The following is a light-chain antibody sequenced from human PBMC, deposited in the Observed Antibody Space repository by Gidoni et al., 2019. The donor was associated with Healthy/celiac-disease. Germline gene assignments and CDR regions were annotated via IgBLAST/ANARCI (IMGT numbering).Light chain of an antibody. CDR1: QSISSY. J-gene: IGKJ1*01. CDR3: QQSYSTLRT. Sequence: DIQMTQSPSSLSASVGDRVTITCRASQSISSYLNWYQQKPGKAPKLLSYAASSLQSGVPSRFSGSGSGTDFTLTISSLQPEDFATYYCQQSYSTLRTFGQGTKVEIK. V-gene: IGKV1-39*01. CDR2: AAS.